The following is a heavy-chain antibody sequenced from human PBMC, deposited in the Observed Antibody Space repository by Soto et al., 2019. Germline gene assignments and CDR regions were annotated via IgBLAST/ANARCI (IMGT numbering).Heavy chain of an antibody. D-gene: IGHD5-12*01. Sequence: GASVKVSCKASGYTFTSYAMHWVRQAPGQRLEWMGWINAGNGNTKYSQKFQGRVTITRDTSASTAYMELSSLRSEDTAVYYCARVSVGPRGWLRLNYYYGMDVWGQGTTVTVSS. J-gene: IGHJ6*02. V-gene: IGHV1-3*01. CDR2: INAGNGNT. CDR1: GYTFTSYA. CDR3: ARVSVGPRGWLRLNYYYGMDV.